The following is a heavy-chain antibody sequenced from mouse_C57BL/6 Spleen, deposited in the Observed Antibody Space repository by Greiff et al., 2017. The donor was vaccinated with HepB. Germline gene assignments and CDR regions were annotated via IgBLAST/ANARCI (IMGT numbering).Heavy chain of an antibody. CDR2: ISSGGDYI. CDR3: TRDGGYLWYFDV. Sequence: EVKLVESGEGLVKPGGSLKLSCAASGFTFSSYAMSWVRQTPEKRLEWVAYISSGGDYIYYADTVKGRFTISRDNARNTLYLQMSSLKSEDTAMYYCTRDGGYLWYFDVWGTGTTVTVSS. CDR1: GFTFSSYA. J-gene: IGHJ1*03. D-gene: IGHD2-2*01. V-gene: IGHV5-9-1*02.